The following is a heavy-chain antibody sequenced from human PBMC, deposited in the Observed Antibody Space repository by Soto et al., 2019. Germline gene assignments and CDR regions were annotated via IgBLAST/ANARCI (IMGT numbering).Heavy chain of an antibody. D-gene: IGHD3-9*01. CDR1: GFTFSSYW. V-gene: IGHV3-74*01. CDR3: ARSYYDILTGLDV. Sequence: GGSLRLSCAASGFTFSSYWMHWVRQAPGKGLVWVSRINSDGSSTSYADSVKGRFTISRDNAKNTLYLQMNSLRAEDTAVYYCARSYYDILTGLDVWGQGTTVTVSS. CDR2: INSDGSST. J-gene: IGHJ6*02.